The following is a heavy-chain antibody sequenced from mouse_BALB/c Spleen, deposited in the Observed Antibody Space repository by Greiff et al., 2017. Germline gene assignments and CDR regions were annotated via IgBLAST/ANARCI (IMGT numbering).Heavy chain of an antibody. CDR1: GFTFSSYT. V-gene: IGHV5-6-4*01. CDR2: ISSGGSYT. Sequence: EVKVVESGGGLVKPGGSLKLSCAASGFTFSSYTMSWVRQTPEKRLEWVATISSGGSYTYYPDSVKGRFTISRDNAKNTLYLQMSSLKSEDTAMYYCTSLITTWFAYWGQGTLVTVSA. J-gene: IGHJ3*01. D-gene: IGHD1-1*01. CDR3: TSLITTWFAY.